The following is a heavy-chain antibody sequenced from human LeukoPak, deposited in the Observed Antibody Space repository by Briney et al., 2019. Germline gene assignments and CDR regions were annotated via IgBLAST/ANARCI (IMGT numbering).Heavy chain of an antibody. V-gene: IGHV4-30-2*01. Sequence: SQTLSLTCAVSGGSIRSGGYSWGWIRQPPGKGLEWIGYIYHSGSTYYNPSLKSRVTISVDRSKNQFSLKLSSVTAADTAVYYCARTGANTAMVTGWGQGTLVTVSS. CDR2: IYHSGST. CDR1: GGSIRSGGYS. CDR3: ARTGANTAMVTG. D-gene: IGHD5-18*01. J-gene: IGHJ4*02.